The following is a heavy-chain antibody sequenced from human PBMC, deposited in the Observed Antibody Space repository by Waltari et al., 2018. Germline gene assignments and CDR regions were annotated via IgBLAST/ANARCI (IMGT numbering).Heavy chain of an antibody. D-gene: IGHD6-19*01. CDR3: ASIFYQVGYSSGWFDY. CDR2: IIPIFGTA. V-gene: IGHV1-69*01. CDR1: GGPFSSYA. J-gene: IGHJ4*02. Sequence: QVQLVQSGAEVKKPGSSVKVSCKASGGPFSSYAISWVRPAPGQGLEWMGGIIPIFGTANYAQKFQGRVTITADESTSTAYMELSSLRSEDTAVYYCASIFYQVGYSSGWFDYWGQGTLVTVSS.